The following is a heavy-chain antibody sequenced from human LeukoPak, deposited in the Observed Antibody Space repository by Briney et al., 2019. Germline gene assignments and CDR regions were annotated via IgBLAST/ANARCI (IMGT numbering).Heavy chain of an antibody. CDR2: ISGSGGST. V-gene: IGHV3-23*01. J-gene: IGHJ4*02. CDR3: AKDPLPSIVVVPSSGDY. CDR1: GFTFSSYA. D-gene: IGHD2-2*01. Sequence: GGSLRLSCAASGFTFSSYAMSWVRQAPGKGLEWVSAISGSGGSTYYADSVKGRFTISRDNSKNTLYLQMNSLRAEDTAVYYCAKDPLPSIVVVPSSGDYWGQGTLVTVSS.